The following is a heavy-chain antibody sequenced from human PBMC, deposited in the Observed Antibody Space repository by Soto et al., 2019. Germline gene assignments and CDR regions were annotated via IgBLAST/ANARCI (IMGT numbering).Heavy chain of an antibody. CDR3: AKAHLSTEFDY. J-gene: IGHJ4*02. CDR1: GFTFSSYG. Sequence: QVQLVESGGGVVQPGRSLRLSCAASGFTFSSYGMHWVRQAPCKGLEWVAVISYDGSNKYYADSVKGRFTISRDNSKNTLYLQMNSLRAEDTAVYYCAKAHLSTEFDYWGQGTLVTVSS. CDR2: ISYDGSNK. V-gene: IGHV3-30*18.